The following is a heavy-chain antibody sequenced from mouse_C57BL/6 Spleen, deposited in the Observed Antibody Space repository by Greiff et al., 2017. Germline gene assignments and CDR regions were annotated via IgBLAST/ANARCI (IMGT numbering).Heavy chain of an antibody. J-gene: IGHJ3*01. CDR1: GYTFTSYW. Sequence: QVQLQQPGAELVKPGASVKVSCKASGYTFTSYWMHWVKQRPGQGLEWIGRIHPSDSDTNYNQKFKGKATLTVDKSSSTAYMQLSSLTSEDSAVYYCAMGEDYGGFAYWGQGTLVTVSA. CDR2: IHPSDSDT. CDR3: AMGEDYGGFAY. V-gene: IGHV1-74*01. D-gene: IGHD2-4*01.